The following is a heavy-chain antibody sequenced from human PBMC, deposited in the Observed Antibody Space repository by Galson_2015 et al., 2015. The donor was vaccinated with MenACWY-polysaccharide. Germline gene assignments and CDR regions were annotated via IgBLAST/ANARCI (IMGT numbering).Heavy chain of an antibody. D-gene: IGHD1-1*01. V-gene: IGHV3-7*01. J-gene: IGHJ4*02. CDR1: GFTFSNFW. CDR2: IKQDGSER. Sequence: SLRLSCAASGFTFSNFWVSWVRQAPGKGLEWVANIKQDGSERYYVDSVKGRFTISRDNAKNSLSLQMNSLTAEDTAVYYCARDRPLRTGYWVQGTLLAVSS. CDR3: ARDRPLRTGY.